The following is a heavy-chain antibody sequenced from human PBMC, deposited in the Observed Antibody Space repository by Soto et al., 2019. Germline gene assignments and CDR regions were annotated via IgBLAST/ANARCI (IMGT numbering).Heavy chain of an antibody. CDR2: IGTAGDT. V-gene: IGHV3-13*01. D-gene: IGHD3-10*01. CDR3: ARAAGSGTGMYNWFDP. Sequence: EVQLVESGGGLVQPGGSLRLSCAASGFTFSSYDMHWVRQATGKGLEWVSAIGTAGDTYYPGSVKSRFTISRENAKNSLYLQMNSLRAGDTAVYYCARAAGSGTGMYNWFDPWGQGTLVTVSS. CDR1: GFTFSSYD. J-gene: IGHJ5*02.